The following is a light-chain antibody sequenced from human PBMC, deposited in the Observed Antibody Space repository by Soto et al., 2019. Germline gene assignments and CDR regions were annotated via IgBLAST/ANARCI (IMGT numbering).Light chain of an antibody. CDR3: NSYTSSSTGV. CDR2: DVS. V-gene: IGLV2-14*01. Sequence: QSALTQPASVSGSPGQSITISCTGTSSDVGSYNYVFWYQQHPGKAPKLMIYDVSNRPSGVSNRFSGSKSGNTASLTISGLQAEDEADYYCNSYTSSSTGVFGGGTKLTVL. J-gene: IGLJ3*02. CDR1: SSDVGSYNY.